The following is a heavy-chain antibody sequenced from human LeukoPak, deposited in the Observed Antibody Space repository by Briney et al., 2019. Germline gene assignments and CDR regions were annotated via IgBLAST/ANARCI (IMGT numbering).Heavy chain of an antibody. Sequence: PGGSLRLSCTTSGFIFGDYGMSWVRQAPGKGLEWVGFIRSKAYGGTTEYAASVKGRFSISRDESKRIAYLQMNSLKTEDTAVYYCIRVKGLVLYNWFDPWGQGTLVTVSS. D-gene: IGHD2/OR15-2a*01. CDR1: GFIFGDYG. CDR3: IRVKGLVLYNWFDP. V-gene: IGHV3-49*04. J-gene: IGHJ5*02. CDR2: IRSKAYGGTT.